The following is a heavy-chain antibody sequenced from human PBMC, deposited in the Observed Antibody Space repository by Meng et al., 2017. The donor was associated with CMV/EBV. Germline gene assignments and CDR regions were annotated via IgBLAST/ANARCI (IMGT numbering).Heavy chain of an antibody. D-gene: IGHD6-19*01. J-gene: IGHJ5*02. CDR2: IKQDGSEK. CDR3: ARGRSGWFTRSPHRNWFDP. Sequence: GESLKISCAASGFTFSSYWMSWVRQAPGKGLEWVANIKQDGSEKYYVDSVKGRFTISRDNAKNSLYLQMNSLRAEDTAVYYCARGRSGWFTRSPHRNWFDPWGQGTLVTVSS. V-gene: IGHV3-7*01. CDR1: GFTFSSYW.